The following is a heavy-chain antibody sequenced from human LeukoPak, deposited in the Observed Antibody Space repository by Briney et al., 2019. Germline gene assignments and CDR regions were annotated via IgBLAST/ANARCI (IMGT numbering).Heavy chain of an antibody. CDR1: GGSISSYF. Sequence: SETLSLTCTVSGGSISSYFWTWIRQPPGKGLEWIGYIYYSGSTSYNPSLKSRVSMSVDTSKNQFSLNLNSVTAADTAVYYCARGYLDWFDPWGQGTLVTVSS. V-gene: IGHV4-59*01. CDR2: IYYSGST. CDR3: ARGYLDWFDP. D-gene: IGHD1-26*01. J-gene: IGHJ5*02.